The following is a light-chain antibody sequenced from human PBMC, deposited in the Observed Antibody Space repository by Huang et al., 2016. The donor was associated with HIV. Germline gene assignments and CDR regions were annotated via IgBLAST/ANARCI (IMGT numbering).Light chain of an antibody. V-gene: IGKV3-20*01. CDR2: GAS. J-gene: IGKJ5*01. CDR3: QQYGSSPPVT. Sequence: EIVLTQSPGTLSLSPGERATLSCRASQRVSSSYLAWYQQKPGQAPRLLIYGASSRATGIPDRLSGSGSGTDFTLTISRREHEDFAVYYCQQYGSSPPVTFGQGTRLEIK. CDR1: QRVSSSY.